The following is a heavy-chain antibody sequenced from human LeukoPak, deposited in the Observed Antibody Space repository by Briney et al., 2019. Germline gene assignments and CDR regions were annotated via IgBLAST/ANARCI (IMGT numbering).Heavy chain of an antibody. CDR1: GGSISSGDYY. J-gene: IGHJ3*02. Sequence: PSETLSLTCTVSGGSISSGDYYWSWIRQPPGKGLEWIGYIYYSGSTYYNPSLKSRVTISVDTSKNQFSLKLSSVTAADTAVYYCARDNIYYSGYDWRDAFDIWGQGTMVTVSS. CDR3: ARDNIYYSGYDWRDAFDI. CDR2: IYYSGST. D-gene: IGHD5-12*01. V-gene: IGHV4-30-4*08.